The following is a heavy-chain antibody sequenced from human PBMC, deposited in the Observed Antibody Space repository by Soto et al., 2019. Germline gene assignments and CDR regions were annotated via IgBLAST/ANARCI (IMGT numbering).Heavy chain of an antibody. CDR2: IDPNSGVT. Sequence: GASVKVSCKTSGYTFTTYYLHWVRQAPGQGLEWMGWIDPNSGVTKYAQKFQGRVTVTRDTSIGTTYMELSSLTSDDTAVYYCAKENFKFDSWGQGTLVTVSS. J-gene: IGHJ4*02. CDR3: AKENFKFDS. D-gene: IGHD1-7*01. CDR1: GYTFTTYY. V-gene: IGHV1-2*02.